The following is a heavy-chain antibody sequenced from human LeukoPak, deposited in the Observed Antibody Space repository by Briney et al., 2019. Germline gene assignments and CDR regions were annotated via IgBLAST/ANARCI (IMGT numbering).Heavy chain of an antibody. Sequence: PSETLSLTCTVSGVSISSYYWSWIRQPPGKGLEWIGYIYYSGSTNYNPSLKSRVTISVDTSKNQFSLKLSSVTAADTAVYYCARDIRPILTGYYGAFDIWGQGTMVTVSS. CDR3: ARDIRPILTGYYGAFDI. V-gene: IGHV4-59*01. CDR2: IYYSGST. CDR1: GVSISSYY. J-gene: IGHJ3*02. D-gene: IGHD3-9*01.